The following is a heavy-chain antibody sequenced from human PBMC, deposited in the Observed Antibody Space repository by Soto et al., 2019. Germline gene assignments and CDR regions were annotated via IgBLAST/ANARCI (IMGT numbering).Heavy chain of an antibody. CDR2: ISSSSSTI. V-gene: IGHV3-48*01. Sequence: GGSLRLSCAASGFTFSSYSMNWVRQAPGKGLEWVSYISSSSSTIYYADSVKGRFTISRDNAKNSLYLQMNSLRAEDTAVYYCARDLHGDSPFRRYYYGMDVWGQGTTVTVSS. D-gene: IGHD4-17*01. CDR3: ARDLHGDSPFRRYYYGMDV. J-gene: IGHJ6*02. CDR1: GFTFSSYS.